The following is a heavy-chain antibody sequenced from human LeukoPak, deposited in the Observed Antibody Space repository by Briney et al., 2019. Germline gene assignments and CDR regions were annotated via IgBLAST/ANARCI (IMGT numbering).Heavy chain of an antibody. Sequence: GGSLRLSCTVSGFTVSSNSMSWVRQAPGKGLEWVSFIYSDNTHYSDSVKGRFTISRDNSKNTLYLQMNSLRAEDTAVYYCATLDTAMVTSWYFDYWGQGTLVTVSS. V-gene: IGHV3-53*01. D-gene: IGHD5-18*01. J-gene: IGHJ4*02. CDR2: IYSDNT. CDR3: ATLDTAMVTSWYFDY. CDR1: GFTVSSNS.